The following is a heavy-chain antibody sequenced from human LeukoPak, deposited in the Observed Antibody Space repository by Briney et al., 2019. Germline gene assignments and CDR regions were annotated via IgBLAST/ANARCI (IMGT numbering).Heavy chain of an antibody. D-gene: IGHD2-15*01. CDR1: GFTFSSYA. CDR2: ISSNGGST. CDR3: ARGGNCSGGSCHGDY. Sequence: PGGSLRLSCAASGFTFSSYAMHWVRQAPGKGLEYVSAISSNGGSTYYANSVKGRFTISRDNAKNSLYLQMNSLRAEDTALYHCARGGNCSGGSCHGDYWGQGTLVTVSS. J-gene: IGHJ4*02. V-gene: IGHV3-64*01.